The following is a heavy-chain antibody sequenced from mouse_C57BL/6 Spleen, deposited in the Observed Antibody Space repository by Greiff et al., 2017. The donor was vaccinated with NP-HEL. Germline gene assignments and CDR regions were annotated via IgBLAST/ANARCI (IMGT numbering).Heavy chain of an antibody. CDR1: GFSLSTSGMG. D-gene: IGHD3-3*01. CDR2: IYWDDDK. V-gene: IGHV8-12*01. CDR3: AQRGGTYAMDY. Sequence: ESGPGILQSSQTLSLTCSFSGFSLSTSGMGVSWISQPSGKGLEWLAHIYWDDDKCYHTSLKSRLTISKDTSRNPLFLKITSVDTADTATYCFAQRGGTYAMDYWGQGTSVTVSS. J-gene: IGHJ4*01.